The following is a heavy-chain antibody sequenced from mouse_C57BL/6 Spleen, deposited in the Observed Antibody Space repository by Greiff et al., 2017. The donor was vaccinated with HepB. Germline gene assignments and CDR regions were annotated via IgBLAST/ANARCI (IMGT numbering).Heavy chain of an antibody. CDR3: ARSITTVVAMDY. Sequence: VQLQQPGAELVKPGASVKMSCKASGYTFTSYWITWVKQRPGQGLEWIGRIDPNSGGTKYNEKFKSKATLTVDKPSSTAYMQLSSLTSEDSAVYYCARSITTVVAMDYWGQGTSVTVSS. D-gene: IGHD1-1*01. CDR1: GYTFTSYW. CDR2: IDPNSGGT. J-gene: IGHJ4*01. V-gene: IGHV1-72*01.